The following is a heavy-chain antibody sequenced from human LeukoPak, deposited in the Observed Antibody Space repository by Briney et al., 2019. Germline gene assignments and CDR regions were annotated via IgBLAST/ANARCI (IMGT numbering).Heavy chain of an antibody. J-gene: IGHJ4*02. CDR2: INPNSGGT. CDR1: GYTFIGYY. Sequence: GASVKVSSKASGYTFIGYYMHWVRQAPGQGLEWMGWINPNSGGTNYAQKFQGRVTMTRDTSISTAYMELSRLRSDDTAVYYCAKATYSSSWNLYFDYWGQGTLVTVSS. V-gene: IGHV1-2*02. D-gene: IGHD6-13*01. CDR3: AKATYSSSWNLYFDY.